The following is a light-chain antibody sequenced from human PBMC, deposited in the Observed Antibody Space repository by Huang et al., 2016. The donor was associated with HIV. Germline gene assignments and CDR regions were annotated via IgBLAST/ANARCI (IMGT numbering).Light chain of an antibody. CDR1: QSVSSN. CDR3: QQYNNWPRT. V-gene: IGKV3-15*01. CDR2: AAS. J-gene: IGKJ1*01. Sequence: EIVMPQSPATLSVSPGERATLSCRASQSVSSNLAWYQQKPGQAPSLLIYAASTRATGSPARFSGSGSGTEFTLTISSLQSEDFAVYYCQQYNNWPRTFGQGTKVEIK.